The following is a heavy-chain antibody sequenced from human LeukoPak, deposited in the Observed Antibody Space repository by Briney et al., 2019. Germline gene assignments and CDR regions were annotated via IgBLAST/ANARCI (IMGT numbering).Heavy chain of an antibody. CDR1: GYSFSNFW. V-gene: IGHV5-51*01. CDR3: ARSLVVVPAKFDY. J-gene: IGHJ4*02. Sequence: GESLKISCKASGYSFSNFWIAWVRQMPGKGPECMGIICPEDSDTRYSPSFQGQVTIDKFINTAFLQWSSLEASDTAMYYCARSLVVVPAKFDYWGQGTLVTVSS. CDR2: ICPEDSDT. D-gene: IGHD2-2*01.